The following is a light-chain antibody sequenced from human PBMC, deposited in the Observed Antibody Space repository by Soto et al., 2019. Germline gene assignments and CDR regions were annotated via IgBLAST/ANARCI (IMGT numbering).Light chain of an antibody. CDR1: QSVSSN. CDR3: QQYNNWPGLT. V-gene: IGKV3-15*01. J-gene: IGKJ4*01. Sequence: EIVMTQSPATLSVSPGERATLSCRASQSVSSNLAWYQQKPGQAPRLLIYGASTRATGIPARFSGSGSGTEFTLTISSLQSEDVAVYYCQQYNNWPGLTFGGGTKVEIK. CDR2: GAS.